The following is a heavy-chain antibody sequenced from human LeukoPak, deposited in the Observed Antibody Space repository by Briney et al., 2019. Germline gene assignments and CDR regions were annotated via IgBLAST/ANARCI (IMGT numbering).Heavy chain of an antibody. J-gene: IGHJ6*03. CDR3: EVGYADYYYYYMDV. CDR1: GGSISSSSYY. Sequence: PSETLSLTCTVSGGSISSSSYYWGWIRQPPGKGLEWIGSIYYSGSTYYNPSLKSRVTISVDTSKNQFSLKLSSVTAADTAVYYCEVGYADYYYYYMDVWGKGTTVTVSS. CDR2: IYYSGST. D-gene: IGHD1-1*01. V-gene: IGHV4-39*07.